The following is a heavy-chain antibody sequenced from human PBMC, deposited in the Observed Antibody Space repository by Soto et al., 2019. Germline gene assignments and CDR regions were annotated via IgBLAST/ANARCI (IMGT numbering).Heavy chain of an antibody. Sequence: QVQLVESGGGVVQPGRSLRLSCAASGFTFSSYGMHWVRQAPGKGLEWVAVIWYDGSNKYYADSVKGRFTISRDNSKNTLNLQMNSVRAEDTAVYYWARSGIAASGTTVSDYWGQGTLVTVSS. J-gene: IGHJ4*02. CDR3: ARSGIAASGTTVSDY. D-gene: IGHD6-13*01. V-gene: IGHV3-33*01. CDR1: GFTFSSYG. CDR2: IWYDGSNK.